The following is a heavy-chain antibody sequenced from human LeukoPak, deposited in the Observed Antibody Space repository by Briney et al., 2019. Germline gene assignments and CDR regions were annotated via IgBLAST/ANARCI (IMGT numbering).Heavy chain of an antibody. V-gene: IGHV3-30*03. Sequence: PGGSLRLSCAASGFTFSSYGMHWVRQAPGKGLEWVAVISYDGSNKYYADSVKGRFTISRDNSKNTLYLQMNSLRTEDTAVYYCARDKGAYGDYVCDYWGQGTLVTVSS. CDR1: GFTFSSYG. J-gene: IGHJ4*02. D-gene: IGHD4-17*01. CDR3: ARDKGAYGDYVCDY. CDR2: ISYDGSNK.